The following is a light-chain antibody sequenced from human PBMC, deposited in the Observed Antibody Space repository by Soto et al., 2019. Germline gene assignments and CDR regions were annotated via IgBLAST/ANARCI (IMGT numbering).Light chain of an antibody. CDR2: GAF. CDR3: QQYKNWPPLT. V-gene: IGKV3-15*01. CDR1: QSVSYN. Sequence: EIVMTQSPATLSVSPGERATLSCRASQSVSYNLAWYQQKPGQGPRLLIYGAFTRATGIPARFSGSGSGTESTLTISSLQSEDFAVYYCQQYKNWPPLTFGGGTKVEIK. J-gene: IGKJ4*01.